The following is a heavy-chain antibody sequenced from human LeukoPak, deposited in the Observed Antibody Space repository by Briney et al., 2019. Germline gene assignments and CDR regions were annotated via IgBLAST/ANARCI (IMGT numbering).Heavy chain of an antibody. D-gene: IGHD3-10*01. CDR3: ARGDGFGEFIN. CDR1: GGSISSYY. Sequence: SETLFLTCTVSGGSISSYYWSWIRQPPGKGLEWIGYIYYSGSTNYNPSLKSRVTISVDTSKNQFSLKLSSVTAADTAVYYCARGDGFGEFINWGQGTLVTVSS. V-gene: IGHV4-59*01. CDR2: IYYSGST. J-gene: IGHJ4*02.